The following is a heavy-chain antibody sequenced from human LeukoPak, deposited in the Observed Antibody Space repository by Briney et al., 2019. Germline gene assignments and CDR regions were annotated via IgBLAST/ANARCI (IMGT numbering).Heavy chain of an antibody. J-gene: IGHJ4*02. D-gene: IGHD1-26*01. Sequence: GGSLRLSCAASGFTFTIHAMTWVRQAPGKGLEWVSTIDRSGERTHYADSVRGRFTISRDNSRNTLYLQMNSLRAEDTAIYYCTKDVQNDVGATDYWGKGTLVTVSS. CDR3: TKDVQNDVGATDY. V-gene: IGHV3-23*01. CDR1: GFTFTIHA. CDR2: IDRSGERT.